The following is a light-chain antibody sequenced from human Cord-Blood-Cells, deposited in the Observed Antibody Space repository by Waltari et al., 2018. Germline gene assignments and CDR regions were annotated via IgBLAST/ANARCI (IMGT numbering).Light chain of an antibody. Sequence: QSALTQPPSVSGSPGQSITISCTGTSRDVGSYNLVSWYQQHPGKAPKLMIYEVSKRPSGVSNRFSGSKSGNTASLTISGLQAEDEADYYCCSYAGSSTFVVFGGGTKLTVL. V-gene: IGLV2-23*02. CDR1: SRDVGSYNL. CDR3: CSYAGSSTFVV. CDR2: EVS. J-gene: IGLJ2*01.